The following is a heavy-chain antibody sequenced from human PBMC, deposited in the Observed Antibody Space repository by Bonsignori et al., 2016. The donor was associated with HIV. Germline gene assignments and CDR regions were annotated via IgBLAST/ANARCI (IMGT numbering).Heavy chain of an antibody. J-gene: IGHJ4*02. CDR2: ISTASSYI. D-gene: IGHD1-26*01. Sequence: EVQLVESGGGLVKRGGSLRLSCAASGFTFRNYSMNWVRQAPGKGLEWVSSISTASSYIYYADSVKGRFTISRDNAKNALYLQMNILRVEDTAVYYCARAVRETRSGSHYRFDQWGLGTLVT. CDR1: GFTFRNYS. CDR3: ARAVRETRSGSHYRFDQ. V-gene: IGHV3-21*02.